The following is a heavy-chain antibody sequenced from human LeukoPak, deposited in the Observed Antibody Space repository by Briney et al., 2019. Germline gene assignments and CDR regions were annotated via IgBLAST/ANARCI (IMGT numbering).Heavy chain of an antibody. CDR2: IAYDGSIT. CDR3: ARVDVTGINRGAFDI. CDR1: GFTFSSYA. D-gene: IGHD1-14*01. V-gene: IGHV3-30*04. Sequence: PGRSLRLSCAASGFTFSSYAIHWLRQTPDKGLRWVAVIAYDGSITYYADSVKGRFTISRDNSKNTLYLQMNSLRPEDTGVYYCARVDVTGINRGAFDIWGQGTTVSVSS. J-gene: IGHJ3*02.